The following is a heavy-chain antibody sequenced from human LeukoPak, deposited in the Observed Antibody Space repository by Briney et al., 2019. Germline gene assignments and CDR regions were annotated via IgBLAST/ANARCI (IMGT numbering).Heavy chain of an antibody. CDR1: GYTFTGYY. J-gene: IGHJ3*02. V-gene: IGHV1-2*02. Sequence: GASVKVSCKASGYTFTGYYMHWVRQAPGQGLEWMGWINPNSGGTNYAQKFQGSVTMTRDTSISTAYMELSRLRSDDTAVYYCARVSVAARNAFDIWGQGTMVTVSS. CDR2: INPNSGGT. D-gene: IGHD6-6*01. CDR3: ARVSVAARNAFDI.